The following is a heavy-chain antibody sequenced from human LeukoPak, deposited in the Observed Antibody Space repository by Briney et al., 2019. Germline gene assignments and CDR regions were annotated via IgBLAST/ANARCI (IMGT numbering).Heavy chain of an antibody. J-gene: IGHJ4*02. D-gene: IGHD3-22*01. CDR3: ARGRLRDYYDSSGYYWL. Sequence: GGSLRLSCAASGFSFSTYWMSWVHQAPEKGLEWVATIRQDGSEKLYVDSVKGRFTISRDNAQNSLYLQMSSLGAEDTAVYYCARGRLRDYYDSSGYYWLWGQGTLVTVSS. CDR2: IRQDGSEK. CDR1: GFSFSTYW. V-gene: IGHV3-7*01.